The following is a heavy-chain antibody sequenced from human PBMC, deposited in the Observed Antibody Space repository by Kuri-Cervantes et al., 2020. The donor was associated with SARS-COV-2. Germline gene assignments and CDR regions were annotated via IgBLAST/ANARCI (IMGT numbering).Heavy chain of an antibody. J-gene: IGHJ4*02. D-gene: IGHD3-3*01. Sequence: GGSLRLSCAASGFTFSSYAMSWVRQAPGKGLEWVSAISSSGSTIYYADSVKGRFTISRDNAKNSLYLQMNSLRAEDTAVYYCARGDFWSGYYFDYWGQGTLVTVSS. CDR1: GFTFSSYA. V-gene: IGHV3-48*04. CDR2: ISSSGSTI. CDR3: ARGDFWSGYYFDY.